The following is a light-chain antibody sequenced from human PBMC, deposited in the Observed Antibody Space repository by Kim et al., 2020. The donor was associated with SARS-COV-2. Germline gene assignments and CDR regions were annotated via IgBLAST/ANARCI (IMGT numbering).Light chain of an antibody. V-gene: IGLV2-8*01. J-gene: IGLJ2*01. CDR2: EVT. CDR1: SSDVGGSNY. Sequence: GQSVTISCTGTSSDVGGSNYLAWYQQRPGKAPKLSIYEVTKRPSGVPDRFSGPKSGDTASLTVSGLHAEDEADFYCSLYAGSNNGVFGGGTKLTVL. CDR3: SLYAGSNNGV.